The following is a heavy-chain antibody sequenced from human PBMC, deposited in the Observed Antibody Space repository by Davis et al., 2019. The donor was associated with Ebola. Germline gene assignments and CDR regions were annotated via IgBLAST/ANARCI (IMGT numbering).Heavy chain of an antibody. CDR2: ISTISSYT. Sequence: GESLKISCAASGLIVSSNYMAWVRQAPGKGLEWVSFISTISSYTNYADSVQGRFTISRDNAKNSLYLQINSLRAEDTAGYYCASRTYSGSSPPVWGQGTLVTVSS. D-gene: IGHD1-26*01. CDR3: ASRTYSGSSPPV. CDR1: GLIVSSNY. J-gene: IGHJ4*02. V-gene: IGHV3-11*06.